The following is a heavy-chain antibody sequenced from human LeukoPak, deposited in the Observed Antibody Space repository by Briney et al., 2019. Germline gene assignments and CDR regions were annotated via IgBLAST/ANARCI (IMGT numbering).Heavy chain of an antibody. V-gene: IGHV4-34*01. Sequence: SETLSLTCAVYVGSFSGYYWSWIRQPPGKGLEWIGEINHSGSTNYNPSLKSRVTISVDTSKNQFSLKLSSVTAADTAVYYCARGPARIAAAAYWGQGTMVTVSS. J-gene: IGHJ3*01. D-gene: IGHD6-13*01. CDR1: VGSFSGYY. CDR2: INHSGST. CDR3: ARGPARIAAAAY.